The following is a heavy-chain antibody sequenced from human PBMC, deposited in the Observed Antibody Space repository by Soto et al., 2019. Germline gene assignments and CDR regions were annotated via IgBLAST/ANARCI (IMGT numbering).Heavy chain of an antibody. Sequence: QVQLVQSGSEVKKPGASVRVSCRTSGYTFAANYIHWVRQAPGKGLEWMGWINPKSDETKFSQKFQGRVALTKDTTSNTVHLDVANLRSEDTAVYYCARWTSRGCYDSWGLGTLITASS. V-gene: IGHV1-2*02. CDR3: ARWTSRGCYDS. J-gene: IGHJ4*02. D-gene: IGHD3-16*01. CDR1: GYTFAANY. CDR2: INPKSDET.